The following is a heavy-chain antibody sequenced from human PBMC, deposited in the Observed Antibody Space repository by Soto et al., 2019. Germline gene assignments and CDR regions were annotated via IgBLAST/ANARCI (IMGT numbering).Heavy chain of an antibody. Sequence: QVQLQESGPGLVKPSGTLSLTCAVSGSSLSSTHWWSWVRQPPRKGLEWIGDIYHTGSTNYNPSLKSRVTISVDKSNNQFSLNLSSVTAADTAVYYCARDPYYYGSGDKGGFDPWGQGTLVIVSS. CDR3: ARDPYYYGSGDKGGFDP. J-gene: IGHJ5*02. V-gene: IGHV4-4*02. CDR1: GSSLSSTHW. D-gene: IGHD3-10*01. CDR2: IYHTGST.